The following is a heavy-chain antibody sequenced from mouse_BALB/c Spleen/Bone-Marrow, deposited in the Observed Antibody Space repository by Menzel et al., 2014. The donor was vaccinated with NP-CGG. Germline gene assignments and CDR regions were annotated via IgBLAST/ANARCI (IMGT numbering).Heavy chain of an antibody. D-gene: IGHD4-1*01. J-gene: IGHJ4*01. Sequence: QVQLQQSGPDLVAPSQSLSLTCTVSGFSLTSYGLHWVRQPPGKGLEWLGVIWSDGSTTYNSALKSRLSISKDNSKRQVLLKMNSLQTDDTAMYDCARSGTDYAMDYWGQGTSVTVSS. CDR1: GFSLTSYG. CDR3: ARSGTDYAMDY. V-gene: IGHV2-6-2*01. CDR2: IWSDGST.